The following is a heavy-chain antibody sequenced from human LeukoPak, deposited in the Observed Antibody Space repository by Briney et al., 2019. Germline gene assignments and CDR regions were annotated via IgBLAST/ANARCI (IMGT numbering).Heavy chain of an antibody. CDR3: ARGRFLEWFYYMDV. J-gene: IGHJ6*03. CDR1: GFTFSSYW. Sequence: PGGSLRLSCAASGFTFSSYWMSWVRQAPGEGLEWVANIKQDGSEAYYVDSVKGRFTISRGNAKTSLYLQMNSLRAEDTAVYYCARGRFLEWFYYMDVWGKGTTVTVSS. V-gene: IGHV3-7*01. D-gene: IGHD3-3*01. CDR2: IKQDGSEA.